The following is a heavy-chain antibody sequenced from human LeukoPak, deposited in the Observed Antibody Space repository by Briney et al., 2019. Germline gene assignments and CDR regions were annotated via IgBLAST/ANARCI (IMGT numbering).Heavy chain of an antibody. V-gene: IGHV3-23*01. CDR1: GFTFSSYN. CDR2: VSGSGANT. D-gene: IGHD6-13*01. J-gene: IGHJ4*02. CDR3: AKDLLISRLAIAGPFDY. Sequence: GGSLRLSCAASGFTFSSYNMNWVRQAPGKGLEWVSGVSGSGANTYYADSVKGRFTISRDNSKNKVYLQMSSLRAEDTAVYYCAKDLLISRLAIAGPFDYWGQGTLVTVSS.